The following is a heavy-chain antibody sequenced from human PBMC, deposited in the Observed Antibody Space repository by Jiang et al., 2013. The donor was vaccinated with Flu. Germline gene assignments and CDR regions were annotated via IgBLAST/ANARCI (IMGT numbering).Heavy chain of an antibody. CDR1: GYTFTNYA. V-gene: IGHV1-18*01. D-gene: IGHD4-17*01. J-gene: IGHJ4*02. CDR3: ARGWDYGDRGPFDS. CDR2: ISTYNGDT. Sequence: GAEVKKPGASVKVSCKTSGYTFTNYAITWVRQAPGQGLEYMGWISTYNGDTNYALNLQGRVTMTTDTSTSTAYMELRSLKSDDTALYCCARGWDYGDRGPFDSWGQGTQVTVSS.